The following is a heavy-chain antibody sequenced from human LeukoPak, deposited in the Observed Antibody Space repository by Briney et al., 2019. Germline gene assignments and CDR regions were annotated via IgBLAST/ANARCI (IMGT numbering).Heavy chain of an antibody. CDR2: IKQDGSEK. CDR3: ARKEVMPIRYFDY. Sequence: PGGSLRLSCAASGFTFSSYGMHWVRQAPGKGLEWVANIKQDGSEKYYVDSVKGRFTISRDNAKNSLYLQMNSLRAEDTAVYYCARKEVMPIRYFDYWGQGTLVTVSS. D-gene: IGHD3-16*01. CDR1: GFTFSSYG. J-gene: IGHJ4*02. V-gene: IGHV3-7*03.